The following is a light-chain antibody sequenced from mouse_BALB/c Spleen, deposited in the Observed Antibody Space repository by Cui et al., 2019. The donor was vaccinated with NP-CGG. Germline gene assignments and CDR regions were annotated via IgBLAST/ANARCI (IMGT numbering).Light chain of an antibody. CDR3: ALWYSNHWV. J-gene: IGLJ1*01. CDR1: TGAVTTSNY. V-gene: IGLV1*01. CDR2: GTN. Sequence: QAGVTQESALTTSPGETVTLTCRSSTGAVTTSNYANWVQEKPDHLFTGLIGGTNNRAPGVPARFSGSLIGDKAALTITGAQTEDEAMYFCALWYSNHWVFGGGTKLTVL.